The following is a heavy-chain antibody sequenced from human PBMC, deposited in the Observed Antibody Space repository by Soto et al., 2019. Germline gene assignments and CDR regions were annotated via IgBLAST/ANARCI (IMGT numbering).Heavy chain of an antibody. J-gene: IGHJ5*02. CDR3: ARVVATDETNWFDP. V-gene: IGHV4-30-2*01. CDR1: GGSISSGGYS. Sequence: QLQLQESGSGLVKPSQTLSLTCAVSGGSISSGGYSWSWIRQPPGKGLEWIGYIYHSGSTYYNPSLKSRVTLSVDRSKNQFSLKLSSVTAADTAVYYCARVVATDETNWFDPWGQGTLVTVSS. D-gene: IGHD5-12*01. CDR2: IYHSGST.